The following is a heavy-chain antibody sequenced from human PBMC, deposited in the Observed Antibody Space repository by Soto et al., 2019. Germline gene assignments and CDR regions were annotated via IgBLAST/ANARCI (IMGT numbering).Heavy chain of an antibody. CDR2: VYYSGTT. J-gene: IGHJ5*01. Sequence: SETLSLTCSVSGGSISSFYWSWIRQPPGKGLEWIGYVYYSGTTNHNPSLKSRVTMSVDTSKNQSSLKLNSVTAADTAVYYCARLRTYASAFDPWGQGTLVTVSS. V-gene: IGHV4-59*08. CDR1: GGSISSFY. CDR3: ARLRTYASAFDP. D-gene: IGHD4-17*01.